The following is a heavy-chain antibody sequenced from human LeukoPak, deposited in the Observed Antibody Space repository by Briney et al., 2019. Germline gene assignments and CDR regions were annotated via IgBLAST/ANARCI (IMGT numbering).Heavy chain of an antibody. CDR2: IGTAGDT. CDR1: GFTFSSYD. CDR3: ARGLGYSSSWTYNWFDP. J-gene: IGHJ5*02. V-gene: IGHV3-13*01. D-gene: IGHD6-13*01. Sequence: GGSLRLSCAASGFTFSSYDMHWVRQATGKGLEWVSAIGTAGDTYYPGSVKGRFTISRENAKNSLYLQMNSLRAGDTAVCYCARGLGYSSSWTYNWFDPWGQGTLVTVSS.